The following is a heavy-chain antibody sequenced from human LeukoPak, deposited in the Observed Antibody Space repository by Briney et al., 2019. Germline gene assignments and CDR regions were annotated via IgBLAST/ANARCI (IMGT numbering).Heavy chain of an antibody. Sequence: SETLSLTCTGSGGSISSYYWSWIRQPPGKGLEWIGYIYYSGSTNYNPSLKSRVTISVDTSKNQFSLKLSSVTAADTAVYYCARDRIAAAGDAFDIWGQGTMVTVSS. V-gene: IGHV4-59*01. CDR1: GGSISSYY. J-gene: IGHJ3*02. CDR2: IYYSGST. CDR3: ARDRIAAAGDAFDI. D-gene: IGHD6-13*01.